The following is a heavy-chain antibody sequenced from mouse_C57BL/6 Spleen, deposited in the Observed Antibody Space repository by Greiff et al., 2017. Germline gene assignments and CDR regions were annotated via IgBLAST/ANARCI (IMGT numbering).Heavy chain of an antibody. Sequence: EVQLQQSGPELVKPGASVKIPCKASGYTFTDYNMDWVKQSHGKSLEWIGDINPNNGSTSYNQNFKGKATLTVDKSSSTAYMELRSLTSEDTAVYYCARVDTVVARDYFGYWGQGTTLTVSS. CDR1: GYTFTDYN. V-gene: IGHV1-18*01. CDR3: ARVDTVVARDYFGY. CDR2: INPNNGST. D-gene: IGHD1-1*01. J-gene: IGHJ2*01.